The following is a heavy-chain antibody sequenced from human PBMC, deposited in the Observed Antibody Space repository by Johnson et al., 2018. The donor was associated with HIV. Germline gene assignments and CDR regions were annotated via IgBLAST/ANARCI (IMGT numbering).Heavy chain of an antibody. D-gene: IGHD2-15*01. CDR2: IWYDGSNR. CDR1: GFTFSSYA. Sequence: QVQLVESGGGVVQPGRSLRLSCAASGFTFSSYAMHWVRQAPGKGLEWVAVIWYDGSNRSYADSVKGRFTISGDNSKNTLSLQMNSLRPEDTAFYFCARDQLGSKIEFSFYAFDMWGQGTLVTVSS. J-gene: IGHJ3*02. CDR3: ARDQLGSKIEFSFYAFDM. V-gene: IGHV3-30*04.